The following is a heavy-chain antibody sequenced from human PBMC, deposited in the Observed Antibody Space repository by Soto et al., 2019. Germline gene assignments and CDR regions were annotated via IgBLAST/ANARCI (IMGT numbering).Heavy chain of an antibody. V-gene: IGHV3-21*01. CDR2: ISSRSRSI. CDR3: ARDRGDYEGLVPYSLDH. J-gene: IGHJ4*02. Sequence: PGGSLRLSCAASGFTFSSYSMHWVRQAPGKGLEWVSSISSRSRSIYYADSQKGRFTISRDNTKNSLYLQMNNLRAEDTAVYYCARDRGDYEGLVPYSLDHWGQGTRVTVLL. D-gene: IGHD4-17*01. CDR1: GFTFSSYS.